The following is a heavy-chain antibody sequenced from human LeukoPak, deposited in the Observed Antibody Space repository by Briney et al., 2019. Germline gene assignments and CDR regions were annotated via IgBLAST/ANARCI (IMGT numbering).Heavy chain of an antibody. J-gene: IGHJ4*02. CDR3: ARLAYSGSSYVDY. Sequence: GGSLRLSCAASGFTFDDYDMTWVRQAPGKGLEWVSGINWNGGRTGYADSVKGCFTISRDNAKNSLYLQMNTLRAEDTALYYCARLAYSGSSYVDYWGQGTLVTVSS. D-gene: IGHD1-26*01. CDR1: GFTFDDYD. V-gene: IGHV3-20*04. CDR2: INWNGGRT.